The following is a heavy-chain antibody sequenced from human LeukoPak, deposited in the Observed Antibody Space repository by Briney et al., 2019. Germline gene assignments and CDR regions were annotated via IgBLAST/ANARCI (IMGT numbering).Heavy chain of an antibody. CDR1: GFTFSGYA. CDR3: ARIPTVTTNFDY. Sequence: GGSLRLSCAASGFTFSGYAMHWVRRAPGKGLEWVAVISYDGSNKYYADSVKGRFTISRDNSKNTLYLQMNSLRAEDTAVYYCARIPTVTTNFDYWGQATLVTVSS. D-gene: IGHD4-17*01. J-gene: IGHJ4*02. V-gene: IGHV3-30*04. CDR2: ISYDGSNK.